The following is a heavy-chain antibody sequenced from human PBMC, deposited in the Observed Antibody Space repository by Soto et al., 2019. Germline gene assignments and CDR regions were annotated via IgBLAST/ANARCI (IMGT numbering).Heavy chain of an antibody. Sequence: QVQLVQSGAEVKKPGSSVKVSCKASGGTLSSYAITWVRQAPGQGLGWLGGIIPIFGTANYAQKFQARVTITADESTSTAYMELSSLRSEDTAVYYCARDRGPSSGYYPYWFDPWGQGTLVTVSS. CDR3: ARDRGPSSGYYPYWFDP. V-gene: IGHV1-69*12. D-gene: IGHD3-22*01. J-gene: IGHJ5*02. CDR1: GGTLSSYA. CDR2: IIPIFGTA.